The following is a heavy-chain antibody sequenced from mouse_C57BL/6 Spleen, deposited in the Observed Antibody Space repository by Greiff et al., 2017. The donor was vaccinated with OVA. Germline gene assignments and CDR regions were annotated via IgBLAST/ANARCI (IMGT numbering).Heavy chain of an antibody. V-gene: IGHV1-82*01. J-gene: IGHJ2*01. Sequence: VQLVESGPELVKPGASVKISCKASGYAFSSSWMNWVKPRPGKGLEWIGRIYPGDGDTNYNGKFKGKATLTADKSSSTAYMQLSSLTSEDSAVYFCAKGSSGYVLDYWGQGTTLTVSS. CDR3: AKGSSGYVLDY. CDR1: GYAFSSSW. D-gene: IGHD3-2*02. CDR2: IYPGDGDT.